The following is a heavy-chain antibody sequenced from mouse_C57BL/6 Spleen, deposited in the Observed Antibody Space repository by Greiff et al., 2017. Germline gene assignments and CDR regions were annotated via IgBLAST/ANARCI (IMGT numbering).Heavy chain of an antibody. J-gene: IGHJ4*01. CDR3: ARERDYYGSPYYAMDY. D-gene: IGHD1-1*01. V-gene: IGHV3-6*01. Sequence: ESGPGLVKPSQSLSLTCSVTGYSITSGYYWNWIRQFPGNKLEWMGYISYDGSNNYNPSLKNRISITRDTSKNQFFLKLNSVTTEDTATYYCARERDYYGSPYYAMDYWGQGTSVTVSS. CDR2: ISYDGSN. CDR1: GYSITSGYY.